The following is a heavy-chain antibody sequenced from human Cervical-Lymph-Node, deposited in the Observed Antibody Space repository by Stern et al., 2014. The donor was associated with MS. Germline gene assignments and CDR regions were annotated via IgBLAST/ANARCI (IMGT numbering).Heavy chain of an antibody. CDR1: GFSLSSSGVA. CDR3: AHTKSYYDNTGYPMRPFDS. D-gene: IGHD3-22*01. V-gene: IGHV2-5*02. Sequence: QVTLKESGPTLVKPTQTLTLTCTFTGFSLSSSGVAVGWIRQPPRKALEWLALPFWGDDKRYSPSLKNRLTLTKDPSKKQVVLTMTNVDPVDTARYFCAHTKSYYDNTGYPMRPFDSWGLGTLVTVSS. CDR2: PFWGDDK. J-gene: IGHJ4*02.